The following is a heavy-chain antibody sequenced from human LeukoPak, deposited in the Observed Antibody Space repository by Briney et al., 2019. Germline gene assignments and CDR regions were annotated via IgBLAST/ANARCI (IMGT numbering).Heavy chain of an antibody. J-gene: IGHJ4*02. CDR1: GFTFSSYA. CDR2: ISYDGSNK. CDR3: ARGGMVADDY. D-gene: IGHD2-15*01. Sequence: QSGGSLRLSCAASGFTFSSYAMHWVRQAPGKGLEWVAVISYDGSNKYYADSVKGRFTISRDNSKNTLYLQMNSLRAKDTAVYYCARGGMVADDYWGQGTLVTVSS. V-gene: IGHV3-30*04.